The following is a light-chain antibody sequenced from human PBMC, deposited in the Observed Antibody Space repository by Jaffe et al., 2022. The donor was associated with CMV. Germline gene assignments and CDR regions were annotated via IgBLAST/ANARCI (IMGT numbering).Light chain of an antibody. CDR2: GAS. V-gene: IGKV3-15*01. Sequence: EIVMTQSPATLSVSPGERATLSCRASQTISNNLAWYQQKPGQAPRLLMYGASTRATGIPARFSGSGSGTEFTLTITSQQSEDVAVYYCQQYNSWPRTFGQGTKVELK. CDR3: QQYNSWPRT. J-gene: IGKJ1*01. CDR1: QTISNN.